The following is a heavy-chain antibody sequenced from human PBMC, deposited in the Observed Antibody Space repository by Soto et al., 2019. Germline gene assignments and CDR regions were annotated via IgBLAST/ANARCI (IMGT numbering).Heavy chain of an antibody. CDR2: ISAYNGNT. V-gene: IGHV1-18*01. CDR3: ARVRLDIVLMVYAKQRVENWFDP. Sequence: ASVKVSCKASGYTFTSYGISWVRQAPGQGLEWMGWISAYNGNTNYAQKLQGRVTMTTDTSTSTAYMELSSLRSEDTAVYYCARVRLDIVLMVYAKQRVENWFDPWGQGTLVTVSS. J-gene: IGHJ5*02. D-gene: IGHD2-8*01. CDR1: GYTFTSYG.